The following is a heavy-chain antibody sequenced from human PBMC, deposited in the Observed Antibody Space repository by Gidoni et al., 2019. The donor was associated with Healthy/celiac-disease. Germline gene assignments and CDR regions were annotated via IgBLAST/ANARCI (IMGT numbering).Heavy chain of an antibody. CDR2: IIPIFGIA. CDR1: GGTFSSYA. V-gene: IGHV1-69*17. CDR3: ARVGGDYGGNSGAFDI. D-gene: IGHD4-17*01. J-gene: IGHJ3*02. Sequence: QVQLVQSGAEVKKPGSSVKVSCKASGGTFSSYAISWVRQAPGQGLEWMGGIIPIFGIANYAQKFQGRVTITADKSTSTAYMELSSLRSEDTAVYYCARVGGDYGGNSGAFDIWGQGTMVTVFS.